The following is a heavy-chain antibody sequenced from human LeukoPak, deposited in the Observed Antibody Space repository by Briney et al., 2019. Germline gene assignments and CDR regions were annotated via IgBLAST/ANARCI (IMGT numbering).Heavy chain of an antibody. V-gene: IGHV3-66*01. D-gene: IGHD1-7*01. CDR2: IYSGGST. CDR1: GFTVSSNY. Sequence: PGGSLRLSCAASGFTVSSNYMSWVRQAPGEGLEWVSVIYSGGSTYYADSVKGRFTISRDNSKNTLYLRMNSLRAEDTAVYYCARSNWNYGGNWFDPWGQGTLVTVSS. CDR3: ARSNWNYGGNWFDP. J-gene: IGHJ5*02.